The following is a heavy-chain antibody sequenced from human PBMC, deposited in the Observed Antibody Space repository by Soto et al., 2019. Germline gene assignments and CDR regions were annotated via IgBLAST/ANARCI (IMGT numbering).Heavy chain of an antibody. D-gene: IGHD3-10*01. CDR3: ARGLLWEYYFDY. CDR2: IYYSGST. V-gene: IGHV4-31*03. CDR1: GGSSSSGGYY. Sequence: QVQLQESGPGLVKPSQTLSLTCTVSGGSSSSGGYYWSWIRQHPGKGLEWIGYIYYSGSTYYNPSLKSRVTISVDTSKNQFSLKLSSVTAADTAVYYCARGLLWEYYFDYWGQGTLVTVSS. J-gene: IGHJ4*02.